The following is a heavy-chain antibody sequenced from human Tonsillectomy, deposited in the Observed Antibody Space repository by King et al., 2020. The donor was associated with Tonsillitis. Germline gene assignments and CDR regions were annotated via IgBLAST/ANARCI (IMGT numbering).Heavy chain of an antibody. D-gene: IGHD4-23*01. V-gene: IGHV3-23*01. CDR1: GEFTFSNYG. CDR2: IIGTGGST. Sequence: DVQLQESGGGLVQPGGSLRLSCAASGEFTFSNYGMSWVRQAPGKGLEWVSGIIGTGGSTYYADSVKGRFTISRDNSKNTLYLQMDSLRADDTAVYYCARAPVNHFYYGMDVWGQGTTVTVSS. CDR3: ARAPVNHFYYGMDV. J-gene: IGHJ6*02.